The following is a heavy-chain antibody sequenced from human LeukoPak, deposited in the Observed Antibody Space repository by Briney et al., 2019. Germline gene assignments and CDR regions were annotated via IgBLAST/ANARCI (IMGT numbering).Heavy chain of an antibody. Sequence: GGSLRLSCAAFGFTFSSYGMHWVRPTPGKGLEWVAFIRHDGSYQQYADSVKGRFTVSRDNSKDMVYLQMNSLRTEDTAVYYCAKNRDSSDYPRDFDFWGQGTLVTVSS. J-gene: IGHJ4*02. CDR1: GFTFSSYG. D-gene: IGHD3-22*01. CDR3: AKNRDSSDYPRDFDF. CDR2: IRHDGSYQ. V-gene: IGHV3-30*02.